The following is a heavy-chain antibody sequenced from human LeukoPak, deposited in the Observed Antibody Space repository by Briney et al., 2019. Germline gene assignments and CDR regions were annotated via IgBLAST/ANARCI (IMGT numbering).Heavy chain of an antibody. CDR1: GGSISRGSYY. V-gene: IGHV4-61*02. CDR2: IYTSGST. D-gene: IGHD1-26*01. Sequence: SETLSLTCTVSGGSISRGSYYWSWIRQPAGKGLEWIGRIYTSGSTNYNPSLKSRVTISVDTSKNQFSLKLSSVTAADTAVYYCARGRGSYYPPRYYYYMDVWGKGTTVTVSS. CDR3: ARGRGSYYPPRYYYYMDV. J-gene: IGHJ6*03.